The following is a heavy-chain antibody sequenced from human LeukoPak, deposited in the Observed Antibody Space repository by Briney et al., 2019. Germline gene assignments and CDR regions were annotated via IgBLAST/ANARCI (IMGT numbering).Heavy chain of an antibody. CDR2: ISAYNGNT. Sequence: ASVKVSCKASGYTFTSYGISWVRQAPGQGLEWMGWISAYNGNTNYAQKLQGRVTMTTDTSPSTAYMELRSLRSDDTAVYYCARVRHIVVVVAATPELRKDRWFDPWGQGTLVTVSS. J-gene: IGHJ5*02. D-gene: IGHD2-15*01. CDR1: GYTFTSYG. V-gene: IGHV1-18*01. CDR3: ARVRHIVVVVAATPELRKDRWFDP.